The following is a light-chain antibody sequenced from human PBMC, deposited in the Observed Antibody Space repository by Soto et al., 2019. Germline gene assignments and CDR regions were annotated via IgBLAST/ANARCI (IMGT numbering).Light chain of an antibody. J-gene: IGLJ1*01. Sequence: QLVLTQSPSASASLGASVKLTCTLSSGHSSYAIAWHQQQPEKGPRYLMKLNSDGSHSKGDGIPDRFSCSSSGAERYLIISSLQSEDDADYYCQTWGTGIHVFGTGTKLTVL. V-gene: IGLV4-69*01. CDR2: LNSDGSH. CDR3: QTWGTGIHV. CDR1: SGHSSYA.